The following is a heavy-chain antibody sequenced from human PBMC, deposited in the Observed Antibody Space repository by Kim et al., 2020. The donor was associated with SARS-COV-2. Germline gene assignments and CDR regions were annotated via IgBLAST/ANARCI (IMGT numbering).Heavy chain of an antibody. D-gene: IGHD3-22*01. CDR2: ISHDGSQK. CDR3: AKDPRSDTDGYYFDY. V-gene: IGHV3-30*18. CDR1: GFTFSNYA. J-gene: IGHJ4*01. Sequence: GGSLRLSCAASGFTFSNYAMHWIRHVPGKGLEWVAVISHDGSQKFYADSVEGRFTISRDNSKSTLDVQMTSLRVEDTAVYYCAKDPRSDTDGYYFDYWG.